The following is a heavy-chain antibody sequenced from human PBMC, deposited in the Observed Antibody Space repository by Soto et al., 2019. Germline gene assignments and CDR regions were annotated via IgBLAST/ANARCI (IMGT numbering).Heavy chain of an antibody. D-gene: IGHD3-3*01. CDR1: GYTFTRYG. V-gene: IGHV1-18*01. Sequence: ASVKVSCKASGYTFTRYGIIWVRQAPGQGLEWMGWISAYNGNTNYAQKLQGRVTMTTDTSTSTAYMELRSLRSDDTAVYYCARVGRFLEWLPLFDYWGQGTLVTVSS. CDR2: ISAYNGNT. J-gene: IGHJ4*02. CDR3: ARVGRFLEWLPLFDY.